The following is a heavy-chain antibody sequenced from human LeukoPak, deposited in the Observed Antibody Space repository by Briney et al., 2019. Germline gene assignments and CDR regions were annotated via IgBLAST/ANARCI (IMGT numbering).Heavy chain of an antibody. V-gene: IGHV3-30*04. CDR2: ISYDGSNK. J-gene: IGHJ4*02. CDR3: ARDDVDTAMVMNY. Sequence: GRSLRLSCAASGFTFSSYVMHWVRQAPGKGLEWVAIISYDGSNKYYADSVKGRFTISRDNSKNTLYLQMNSLRAEDTAVYYCARDDVDTAMVMNYWGQGTLVTVSS. D-gene: IGHD5-18*01. CDR1: GFTFSSYV.